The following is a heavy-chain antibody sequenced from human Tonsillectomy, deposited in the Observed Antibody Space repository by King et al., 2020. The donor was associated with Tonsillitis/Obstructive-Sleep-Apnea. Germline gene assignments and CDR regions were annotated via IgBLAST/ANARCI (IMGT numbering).Heavy chain of an antibody. CDR1: GFTFDDYA. V-gene: IGHV3-9*01. D-gene: IGHD3-3*01. CDR3: AKSWAPFWSGYYDY. CDR2: ISWNSGSI. Sequence: VQLVESGGGLVQPGRSLRLSCAASGFTFDDYAMHWVRQAPGKGLEWVSGISWNSGSIGYADSVKGRFTISRDNAKNSLYLQMNSLSAEDTALYYCAKSWAPFWSGYYDYWGQGTLVTVSS. J-gene: IGHJ4*02.